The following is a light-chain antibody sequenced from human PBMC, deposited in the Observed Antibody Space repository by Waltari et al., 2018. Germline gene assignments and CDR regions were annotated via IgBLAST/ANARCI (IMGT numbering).Light chain of an antibody. V-gene: IGLV2-23*01. CDR1: SSDVGSYHL. CDR3: CSYAGSSTDVV. J-gene: IGLJ2*01. CDR2: EGS. Sequence: QSALTQPASVSGSPGQSITISCTGTSSDVGSYHLVSWYQQHPGKAPKLMIYEGSKRPSGVSNRFSGSKSGNTASLTISEDEADYYCCSYAGSSTDVVFGGGTKLTVL.